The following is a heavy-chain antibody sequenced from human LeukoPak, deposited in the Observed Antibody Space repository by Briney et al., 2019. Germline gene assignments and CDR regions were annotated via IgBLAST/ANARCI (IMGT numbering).Heavy chain of an antibody. CDR1: GYTFTSYG. CDR2: ISAYKGNT. V-gene: IGHV1-18*01. D-gene: IGHD6-13*01. J-gene: IGHJ4*02. Sequence: GASVKVSCKASGYTFTSYGISWVRQAPGQGLEWMGWISAYKGNTNYAQKLQGRVTMTTDTSTSTAYMELRSLRSDDTAVYYCARENSSSWENSLDYWGQGTLVTVSS. CDR3: ARENSSSWENSLDY.